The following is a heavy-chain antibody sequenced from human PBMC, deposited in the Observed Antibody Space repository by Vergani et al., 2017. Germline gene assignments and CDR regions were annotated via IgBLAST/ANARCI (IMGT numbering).Heavy chain of an antibody. J-gene: IGHJ3*02. D-gene: IGHD3-9*01. CDR3: ARESQTTYYDILTGYYAFEI. Sequence: QVQLQQWGAGLLKPSETLSLTCAVYGGSFSGYYWSWIRQPPGKGLEWIGEINHSGSTNYNPSLKSRVTISVDTSKNQFSLKLSSVTAADTAVYYCARESQTTYYDILTGYYAFEIWGQGTMVTVSS. CDR1: GGSFSGYY. CDR2: INHSGST. V-gene: IGHV4-34*01.